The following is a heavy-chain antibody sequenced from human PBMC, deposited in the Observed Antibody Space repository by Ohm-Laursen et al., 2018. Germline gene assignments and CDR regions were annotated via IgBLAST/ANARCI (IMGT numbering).Heavy chain of an antibody. V-gene: IGHV4-34*01. CDR3: ARGPDDILTGYEEYFDY. CDR2: INHSGST. Sequence: SETLSLTCAVYGGSFSGYYWSWIRQPPGRGLEWIGEINHSGSTNYNPSLKSRVTISVDTSKSQFSLKLSSVTAADTAMYYCARGPDDILTGYEEYFDYWGQGTLVTVSS. J-gene: IGHJ4*02. CDR1: GGSFSGYY. D-gene: IGHD3-9*01.